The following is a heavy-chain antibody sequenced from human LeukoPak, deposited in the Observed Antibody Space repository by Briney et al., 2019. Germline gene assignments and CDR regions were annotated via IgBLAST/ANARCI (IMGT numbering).Heavy chain of an antibody. D-gene: IGHD6-13*01. CDR1: GFTFGDYA. V-gene: IGHV3-7*04. CDR2: ISPDGSEK. CDR3: ARGGSSRFDQ. J-gene: IGHJ4*02. Sequence: GGSLRLSCTASGFTFGDYAMSWFRQAPGKGLEWVAKISPDGSEKYYVDSVKGRFTISRDNAKNSLDLQMSSLRADDTAVYYCARGGSSRFDQWGQGTLVTVSS.